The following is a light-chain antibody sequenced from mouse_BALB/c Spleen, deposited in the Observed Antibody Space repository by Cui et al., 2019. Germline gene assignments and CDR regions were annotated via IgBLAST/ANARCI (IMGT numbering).Light chain of an antibody. J-gene: IGKJ2*01. Sequence: QIVRTQSPAIMHASTGEKVTIACSASSSVSYMYWYQQKTGSSPKPWIYRTSNLASGVPARFSGSGSGTSYSLTISSMEAEDAATYYCQQYHSYPYTFGGGTKLEIK. V-gene: IGKV4-61*01. CDR3: QQYHSYPYT. CDR1: SSVSY. CDR2: RTS.